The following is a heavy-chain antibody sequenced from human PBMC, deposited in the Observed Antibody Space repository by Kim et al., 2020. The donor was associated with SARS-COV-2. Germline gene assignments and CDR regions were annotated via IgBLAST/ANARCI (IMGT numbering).Heavy chain of an antibody. Sequence: SETLSLTCAVYGGSFSGYYWSWIRQPPGKGLEWIGEINHSGSTNYNPSLKSRVTISVDTSKNQFSLKLSSVTAADTAVYYCARTVGVGYDFWSGYYRGNNWFDPWCQGTLVTVSS. CDR1: GGSFSGYY. D-gene: IGHD3-3*01. J-gene: IGHJ5*02. CDR3: ARTVGVGYDFWSGYYRGNNWFDP. CDR2: INHSGST. V-gene: IGHV4-34*01.